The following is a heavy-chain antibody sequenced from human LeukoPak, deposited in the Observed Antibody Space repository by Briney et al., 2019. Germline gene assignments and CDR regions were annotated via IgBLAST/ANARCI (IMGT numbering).Heavy chain of an antibody. V-gene: IGHV1-18*01. D-gene: IGHD3-10*01. CDR2: ISAYNGNT. CDR3: ARVYRDMVRGAIDY. CDR1: GYTFTSYG. J-gene: IGHJ4*02. Sequence: ASVKVSCKASGYTFTSYGISWVRQAPGQGLEWMGWISAYNGNTNYAQKLQGRVTVTTDTSTSTAYMELRSLRSDDTAVYYCARVYRDMVRGAIDYWGQGTLVTVSS.